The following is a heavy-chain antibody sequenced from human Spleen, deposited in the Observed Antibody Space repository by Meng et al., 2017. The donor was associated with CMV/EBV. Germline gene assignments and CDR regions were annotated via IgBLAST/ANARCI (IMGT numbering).Heavy chain of an antibody. CDR2: IGTAGDT. CDR3: AKMVRATYYYDTSGYYYFDY. V-gene: IGHV3-13*01. J-gene: IGHJ4*02. CDR1: GFTFGSFG. D-gene: IGHD3-22*01. Sequence: GGSLRLSCAASGFTFGSFGMHWVRQATGKGLEWVSVIGTAGDTDYPGSVKGRFTISRENAKNSLFLQMNSLRAEDTSLYYCAKMVRATYYYDTSGYYYFDYWGQGTLVTVSS.